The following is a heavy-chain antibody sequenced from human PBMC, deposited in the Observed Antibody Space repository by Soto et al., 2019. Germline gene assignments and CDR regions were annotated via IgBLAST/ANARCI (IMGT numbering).Heavy chain of an antibody. CDR1: GGSISSSSYY. Sequence: QLQLQESGPGLVKPSETLSLTCTVSGGSISSSSYYWGWIRQPPGKGLGWIGSIYYSGSTYYNPSLKSRVTISVDTSKNQFSLKLSSVTAADTAVYYCARQARDGYNPGHFQHWGQGTLVTVSS. CDR2: IYYSGST. V-gene: IGHV4-39*01. CDR3: ARQARDGYNPGHFQH. D-gene: IGHD5-12*01. J-gene: IGHJ1*01.